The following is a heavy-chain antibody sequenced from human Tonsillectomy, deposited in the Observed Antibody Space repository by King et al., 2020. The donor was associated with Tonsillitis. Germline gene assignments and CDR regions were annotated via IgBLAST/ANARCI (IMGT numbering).Heavy chain of an antibody. CDR3: ARAWEWELLTY. V-gene: IGHV3-74*01. CDR1: GFTFSNNW. D-gene: IGHD3-3*01. J-gene: IGHJ4*02. Sequence: VQLVESGGGLVQPGESLRLSCEASGFTFSNNWLHWARQSPGNGRGWFSLINGDGTTLTYADSVKGRLTISRDNAKNTRYLQMSSLRAEDTAVYYCARAWEWELLTYWGQGSLVTVSS. CDR2: INGDGTTL.